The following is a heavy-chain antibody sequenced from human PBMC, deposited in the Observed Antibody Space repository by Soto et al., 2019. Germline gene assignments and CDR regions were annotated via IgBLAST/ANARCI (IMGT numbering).Heavy chain of an antibody. D-gene: IGHD2-2*01. CDR2: VSWNSGTM. Sequence: EVQLVESGGGLVQPGRSLRLSCAASGFSFDEYAMHWVRQAPGKGLEWVSGVSWNSGTMGYGDSVRGRFAISRDNAKNSLYLQMNSLTTEDTALYCCAEGFCSRTRCLTFSYMDVWGKGTTVTVSS. V-gene: IGHV3-9*01. J-gene: IGHJ6*03. CDR1: GFSFDEYA. CDR3: AEGFCSRTRCLTFSYMDV.